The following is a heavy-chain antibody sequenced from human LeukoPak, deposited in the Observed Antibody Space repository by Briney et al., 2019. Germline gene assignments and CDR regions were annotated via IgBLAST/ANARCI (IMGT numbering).Heavy chain of an antibody. Sequence: GGSLRRSCAASGFTFSSYSMNWVRQAPGKGLEWVSSISSSSSYIYYADSVKGRFTISRDNAKNSLYLQMNSLRAEDTAVYYCARGSGVVVITYFDYWGQGTLVTVSS. D-gene: IGHD3-22*01. CDR1: GFTFSSYS. CDR2: ISSSSSYI. V-gene: IGHV3-21*01. CDR3: ARGSGVVVITYFDY. J-gene: IGHJ4*02.